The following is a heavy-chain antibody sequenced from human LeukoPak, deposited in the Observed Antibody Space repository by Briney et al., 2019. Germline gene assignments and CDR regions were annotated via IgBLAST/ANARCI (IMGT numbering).Heavy chain of an antibody. J-gene: IGHJ6*03. CDR2: IYYSGST. CDR3: AGLDGERFTIFGVVRMNYYYMDV. CDR1: GGSISSSSYY. Sequence: SETLSLTCTVSGGSISSSSYYWGWIRQPPGKGLEWIGSIYYSGSTYHNPSLKSRVTISVDTSKNQFSLKLSSVTAADTAVYYCAGLDGERFTIFGVVRMNYYYMDVWGKGTTVTVSS. D-gene: IGHD3-3*01. V-gene: IGHV4-39*01.